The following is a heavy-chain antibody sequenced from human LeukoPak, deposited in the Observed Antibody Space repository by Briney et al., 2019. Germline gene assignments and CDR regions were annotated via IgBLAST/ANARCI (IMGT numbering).Heavy chain of an antibody. J-gene: IGHJ4*02. V-gene: IGHV1-69*13. Sequence: GASVKVSCKASGYTFTGYYMHWVRQAPGQGLEWMGGIIPIFGTANYAQKFQGRVTITADESTSTAYMELSSLRSEDTAVYHCARNNDYGLSDEGFFDYWGQGTLVTVSS. CDR2: IIPIFGTA. D-gene: IGHD4-17*01. CDR3: ARNNDYGLSDEGFFDY. CDR1: GYTFTGYY.